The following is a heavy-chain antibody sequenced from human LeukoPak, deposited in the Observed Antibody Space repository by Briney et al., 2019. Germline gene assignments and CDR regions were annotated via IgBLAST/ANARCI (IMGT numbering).Heavy chain of an antibody. CDR3: AKDQSRDYGSGSYFRGVFGY. V-gene: IGHV3-23*01. Sequence: PGGSLRLSCAASGFTFSVYAMTWVRQAPGKGLEWVSSISYSGGSTYYADSVKGRLTISRDNSKNTLFLQMNSLRVEDTAVYYCAKDQSRDYGSGSYFRGVFGYWGQGTLVPVSS. CDR2: ISYSGGST. J-gene: IGHJ4*02. D-gene: IGHD3-10*01. CDR1: GFTFSVYA.